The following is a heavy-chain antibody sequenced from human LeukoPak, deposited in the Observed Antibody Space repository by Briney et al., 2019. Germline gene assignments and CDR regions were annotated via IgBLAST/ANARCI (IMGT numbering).Heavy chain of an antibody. Sequence: SETLSLTCAVYGGSFSGYYWGWIRQPPGKGLEWIGSMHHSGSTYYNPSLKSRVTMSLDTSKNQFSLRLTSVTAADTAVYYCARVRLWFGDHLDDYWGQGTLVTVSS. V-gene: IGHV4-38-2*01. CDR3: ARVRLWFGDHLDDY. CDR1: GGSFSGYY. D-gene: IGHD3-10*01. J-gene: IGHJ4*02. CDR2: MHHSGST.